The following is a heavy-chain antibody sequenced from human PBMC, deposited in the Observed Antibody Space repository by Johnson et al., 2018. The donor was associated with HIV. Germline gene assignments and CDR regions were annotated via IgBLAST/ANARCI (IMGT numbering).Heavy chain of an antibody. CDR2: IKEDGSEK. J-gene: IGHJ3*02. V-gene: IGHV3-7*05. Sequence: VQLVESGGGLVQPGGSLRLSCAASGLTFSSNWMNWVRQAPGKGLQWVANIKEDGSEKYYVDSVGGRFTISRDNAKNSLYLQMNRLRAEDTALYYCARARSGDLLNRDAFDIWGQGTMVTVSS. CDR1: GLTFSSNW. CDR3: ARARSGDLLNRDAFDI. D-gene: IGHD4-17*01.